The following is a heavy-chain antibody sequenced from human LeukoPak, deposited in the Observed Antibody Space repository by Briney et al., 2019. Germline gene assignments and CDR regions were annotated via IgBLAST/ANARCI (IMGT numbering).Heavy chain of an antibody. V-gene: IGHV3-23*01. J-gene: IGHJ5*02. CDR2: ISNDGGGT. CDR1: GFTFSSYA. D-gene: IGHD3-22*01. Sequence: PGGSLRLSCAASGFTFSSYAMIWVRQAPGKGLEWVSAISNDGGGTTYADFVKGRFTISRDNSKNTLFLQMNSLRAEDTALYCAKGGSGYFLDLWGQGTLVTVSS. CDR3: AKGGSGYFLDL.